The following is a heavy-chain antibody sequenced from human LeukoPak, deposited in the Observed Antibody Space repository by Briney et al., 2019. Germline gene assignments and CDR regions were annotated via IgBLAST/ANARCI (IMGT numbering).Heavy chain of an antibody. D-gene: IGHD3-16*01. J-gene: IGHJ4*02. CDR2: ISNSSTYI. CDR3: ARDLLGDYRDFDY. Sequence: GGSLRLSCAASGFTFSGYTMTWVRQAPGKGLEWVSSISNSSTYIYYADSVKGRITISRDNVQNSLYLQMNSLRAEDTAVYYCARDLLGDYRDFDYWGQGTLVTVSS. CDR1: GFTFSGYT. V-gene: IGHV3-21*01.